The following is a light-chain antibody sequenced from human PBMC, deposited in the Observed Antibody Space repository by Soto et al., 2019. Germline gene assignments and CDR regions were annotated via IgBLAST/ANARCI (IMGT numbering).Light chain of an antibody. J-gene: IGKJ1*01. V-gene: IGKV3-20*01. CDR3: QQYGSSPRT. Sequence: EIVLTQSPGTLSLSPGEIATLSCRASQSVSSGDLAWYQQKPGQAPRLLIYAASSRATGIPDRFSGSGSGTDFTLTISRLEREDFAVYYCQQYGSSPRTFVQGTPVEMK. CDR1: QSVSSGD. CDR2: AAS.